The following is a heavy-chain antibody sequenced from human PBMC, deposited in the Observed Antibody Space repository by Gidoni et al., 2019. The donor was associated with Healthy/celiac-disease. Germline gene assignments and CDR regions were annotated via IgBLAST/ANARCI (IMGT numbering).Heavy chain of an antibody. CDR1: GGTFSSYT. CDR2: IIPILGIA. D-gene: IGHD3-22*01. CDR3: ARCSSGYYRHAFDI. J-gene: IGHJ3*02. V-gene: IGHV1-69*02. Sequence: QVQLVQSGAEVKKPGSSVKVSCKASGGTFSSYTISWVRQAPGQGREWMGRIIPILGIANYAQKFQGRVTITADKSTSTADMELSSLRSEDTAVYYCARCSSGYYRHAFDIWGQGTMVTVSS.